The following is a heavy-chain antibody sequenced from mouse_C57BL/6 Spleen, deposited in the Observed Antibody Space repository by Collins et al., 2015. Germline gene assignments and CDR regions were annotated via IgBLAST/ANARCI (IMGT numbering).Heavy chain of an antibody. CDR3: AKERIYYDYDNAMDY. D-gene: IGHD2-4*01. Sequence: QVQLKESGPGLVAPSQSLSITCTVSGFSLTDYGVSWIRQPPGKGLEWLGAIWGGGSTYYNSALKSRLSISKDNSKSQVFLKMNSLQTDDTAMYYCAKERIYYDYDNAMDYWGQGTSVTVSS. J-gene: IGHJ4*01. CDR1: GFSLTDYG. CDR2: IWGGGST. V-gene: IGHV2-6-5*01.